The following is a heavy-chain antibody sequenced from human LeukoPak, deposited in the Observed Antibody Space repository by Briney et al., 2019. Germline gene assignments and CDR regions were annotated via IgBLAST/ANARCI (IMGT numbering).Heavy chain of an antibody. CDR3: ARFVLRGSGWYYFDY. J-gene: IGHJ4*02. Sequence: SETLSLTCTVSGGSIATYYWSWIRQPPGKGLEWIGYIYYNGHTDYNPSLKSRVTISVHTSKNQFSLKLSSVTAADTAVYYCARFVLRGSGWYYFDYWGQGTLVTVSS. D-gene: IGHD6-19*01. CDR2: IYYNGHT. V-gene: IGHV4-59*12. CDR1: GGSIATYY.